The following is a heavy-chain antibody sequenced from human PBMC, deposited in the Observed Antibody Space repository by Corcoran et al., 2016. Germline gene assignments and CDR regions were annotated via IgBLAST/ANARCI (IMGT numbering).Heavy chain of an antibody. Sequence: QLQLQESGPGLVKPSETLSLTCTVSGGSISSSNYYWVWIRQPPGKGLEWIGSIYYSGSTYYNPSLKRRVTISVDTSKNQFSLKLSSVTAADTAVYYCARDCSGGSCYSPFFDYWGQGTLVTVSS. CDR1: GGSISSSNYY. CDR3: ARDCSGGSCYSPFFDY. CDR2: IYYSGST. V-gene: IGHV4-39*07. J-gene: IGHJ4*02. D-gene: IGHD2-15*01.